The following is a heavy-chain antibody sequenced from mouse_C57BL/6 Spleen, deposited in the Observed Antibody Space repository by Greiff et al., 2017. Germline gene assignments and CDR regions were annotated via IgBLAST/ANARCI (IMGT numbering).Heavy chain of an antibody. Sequence: QVQLQQPGAELVKPGASVKMSCKASGYTFTEYTIHWVKQRPGQGLEWIGGFYPGSGSIKYNEKFKDKATLTVDKSSSTVYMELSRLTSEDSAVYFCARHEESYYGSSYVAYRGPGALVTVSA. J-gene: IGHJ3*01. CDR2: FYPGSGSI. CDR1: GYTFTEYT. CDR3: ARHEESYYGSSYVAY. D-gene: IGHD1-1*01. V-gene: IGHV1-62-2*01.